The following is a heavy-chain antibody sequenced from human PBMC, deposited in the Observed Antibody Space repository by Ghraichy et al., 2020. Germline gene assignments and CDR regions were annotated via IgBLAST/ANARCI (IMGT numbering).Heavy chain of an antibody. CDR2: ISGSGGST. CDR1: GFTFSSYA. Sequence: GGSLRLSCAASGFTFSSYAMRWVRQAPGKGLEWVSGISGSGGSTYYADSVKGRFTISRDNSKNMLYVQMNSLRAEDTAAYYCAKAGCSSTSCYDLDYWGQGTLVTVSS. J-gene: IGHJ4*02. D-gene: IGHD2-2*01. CDR3: AKAGCSSTSCYDLDY. V-gene: IGHV3-23*01.